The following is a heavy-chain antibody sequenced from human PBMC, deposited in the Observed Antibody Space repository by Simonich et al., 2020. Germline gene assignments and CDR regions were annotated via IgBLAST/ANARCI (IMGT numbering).Heavy chain of an antibody. D-gene: IGHD6-6*01. CDR1: GFTFSSYE. CDR3: ARDFRLQLVEIGTYYYYGMDV. CDR2: ISSSGSTI. Sequence: EVQLVESGGGLVQPGGSLRLSCAASGFTFSSYEMNWVRQAPGKGLEWVSYISSSGSTIYYADSVKGRCTISRDNANNSLYLQMNSLRAEDTAVYYCARDFRLQLVEIGTYYYYGMDVWGQGTTVTVSS. J-gene: IGHJ6*02. V-gene: IGHV3-48*03.